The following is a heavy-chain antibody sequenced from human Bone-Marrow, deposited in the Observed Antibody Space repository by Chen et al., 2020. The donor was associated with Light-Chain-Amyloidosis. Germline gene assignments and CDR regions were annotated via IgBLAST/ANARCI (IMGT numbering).Heavy chain of an antibody. J-gene: IGHJ5*02. CDR2: INHSGST. Sequence: QVQLQQWGAGLLKPSETLSLTCAVYGGSFSGYYWSWIRQPPGKGLEWIGEINHSGSTNYNPSLKSLVTISVDTSKNQFSLKLSSVTAADTAVYYCARGRSGGLFDPWGQGTLVTVSS. CDR1: GGSFSGYY. D-gene: IGHD3-10*01. V-gene: IGHV4-34*01. CDR3: ARGRSGGLFDP.